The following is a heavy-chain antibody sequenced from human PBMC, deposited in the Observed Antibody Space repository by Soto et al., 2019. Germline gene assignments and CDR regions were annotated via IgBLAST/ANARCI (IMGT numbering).Heavy chain of an antibody. J-gene: IGHJ2*01. V-gene: IGHV2-5*02. CDR1: GFSLTTTGVG. D-gene: IGHD3-10*01. CDR2: IYWDDDK. CDR3: AHRRGYYDSGRIPIRDF. Sequence: QITLKESGPTLVKPTQTLTLTCTFSGFSLTTTGVGVGWIRQPPGKALEWLAIIYWDDDKRYSPSLKSRLTITKETSKNQVVLTMTNMDPVDTATYYCAHRRGYYDSGRIPIRDFWGRGTLVTVSS.